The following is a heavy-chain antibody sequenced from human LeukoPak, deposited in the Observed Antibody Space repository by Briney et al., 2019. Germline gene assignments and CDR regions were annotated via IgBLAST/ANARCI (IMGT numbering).Heavy chain of an antibody. J-gene: IGHJ4*02. CDR2: INHSGST. Sequence: SETLSLTCAVYGGSFSAYYWSWIRQPPGKGLEWIGEINHSGSTNYNPSLKSRVAISVDTSRNQFSLRLSSVTAADTAVYYCARGENSSSSCYFDYWGQGTLVTVSS. CDR3: ARGENSSSSCYFDY. D-gene: IGHD6-13*01. V-gene: IGHV4-34*01. CDR1: GGSFSAYY.